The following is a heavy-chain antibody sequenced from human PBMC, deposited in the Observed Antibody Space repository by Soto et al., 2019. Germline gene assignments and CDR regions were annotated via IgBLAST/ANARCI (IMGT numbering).Heavy chain of an antibody. CDR2: IYYSGST. D-gene: IGHD3-22*01. Sequence: QVQLQESGPGLVKPSQTLSLTCTVSGGSISSGGYYWSWIRQHPGKGLEWIGYIYYSGSTYYNPSLKSRVTIAVDTSKKQFSLKLSSVTAADTAVYDCARGRGDSSGYYYWFAPWGQGTLVTVSS. V-gene: IGHV4-31*03. CDR3: ARGRGDSSGYYYWFAP. J-gene: IGHJ5*02. CDR1: GGSISSGGYY.